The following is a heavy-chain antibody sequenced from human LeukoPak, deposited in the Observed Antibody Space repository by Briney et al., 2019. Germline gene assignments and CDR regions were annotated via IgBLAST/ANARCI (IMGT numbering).Heavy chain of an antibody. J-gene: IGHJ4*02. Sequence: GGSLRLSCAASGFTFSSYRMYWVRQAPGQGPVWVARINTDGGSLNYADSVKDRFTISRDNAKNTLYLQMNSLGAEDTAVYYCARRINYYDSSGYYYVRYFDSWGQGTLVAVSS. CDR3: ARRINYYDSSGYYYVRYFDS. V-gene: IGHV3-74*01. CDR1: GFTFSSYR. CDR2: INTDGGSL. D-gene: IGHD3-22*01.